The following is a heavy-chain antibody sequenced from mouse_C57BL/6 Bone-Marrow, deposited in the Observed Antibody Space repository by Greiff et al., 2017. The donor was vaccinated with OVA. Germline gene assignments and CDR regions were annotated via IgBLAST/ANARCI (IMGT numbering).Heavy chain of an antibody. CDR2: IYPRSGNT. D-gene: IGHD2-1*01. CDR1: GYTFTSYG. Sequence: QVQLQQSGAELARPGASVKLSCKASGYTFTSYGISWVKQRTGQGLEWIGEIYPRSGNTYYNEKFKGKATLTADKSSSTAYMELRSLTSEDSAVYFCARRRNYGNWYFDVWGTGTTVTVSS. J-gene: IGHJ1*03. V-gene: IGHV1-81*01. CDR3: ARRRNYGNWYFDV.